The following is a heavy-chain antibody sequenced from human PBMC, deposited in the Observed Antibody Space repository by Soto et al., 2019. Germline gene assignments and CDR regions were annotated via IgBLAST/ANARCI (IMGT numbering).Heavy chain of an antibody. CDR1: GYTFTSYD. CDR3: ARGRRGYSGYDGVDY. Sequence: ASVKVSCKASGYTFTSYDINWVRQAPGQGLEWMGIINPSGGGKSYAQKFQGRVTMTRDTSTSTVYMELSSLRSEDTAVYYCARGRRGYSGYDGVDYWGQGTLVTVSS. V-gene: IGHV1-46*03. CDR2: INPSGGGK. J-gene: IGHJ4*02. D-gene: IGHD5-12*01.